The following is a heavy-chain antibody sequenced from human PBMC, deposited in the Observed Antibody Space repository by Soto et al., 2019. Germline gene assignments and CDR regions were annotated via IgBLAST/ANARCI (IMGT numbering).Heavy chain of an antibody. V-gene: IGHV3-15*01. J-gene: IGHJ5*02. Sequence: GGSLRLSCAASGFTFSNAWMSWVRQAPGKGLEWVGRIKSKTDGGTTDYAAPVKGRFTISRDDSKNTLYLQMNSLKTEDTAVYYCTTITPGYCSSTSCYTSNNWFDPWGQGTLVTVSS. CDR1: GFTFSNAW. CDR2: IKSKTDGGTT. CDR3: TTITPGYCSSTSCYTSNNWFDP. D-gene: IGHD2-2*02.